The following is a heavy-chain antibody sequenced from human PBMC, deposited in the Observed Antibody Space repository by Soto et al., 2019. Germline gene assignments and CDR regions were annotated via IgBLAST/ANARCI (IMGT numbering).Heavy chain of an antibody. V-gene: IGHV4-61*08. CDR3: ARQVYYYGSGSFTFDY. Sequence: PSETLSLTCAASGGSISSGGYSWSWIRQPPGKGLEWIGYIYYSGSTNYNPSLKSRVTISVDTSKNQFSLKLSSVTAADTAVYYCARQVYYYGSGSFTFDYWGQGTLVTVSS. D-gene: IGHD3-10*01. CDR2: IYYSGST. CDR1: GGSISSGGYS. J-gene: IGHJ4*02.